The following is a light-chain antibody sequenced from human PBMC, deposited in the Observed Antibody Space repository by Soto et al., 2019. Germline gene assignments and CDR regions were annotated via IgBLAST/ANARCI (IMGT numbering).Light chain of an antibody. Sequence: DIQKTQSPSSVSASVGDRVTITCLASQSISSWLAWYQQKPGKAPKLLIYDASSLESGVPSRFSGSGSGTEFTLTISSLQPDDFATYYCQQYNSYSRTFGQGTKVDVK. J-gene: IGKJ1*01. CDR2: DAS. CDR3: QQYNSYSRT. CDR1: QSISSW. V-gene: IGKV1-5*01.